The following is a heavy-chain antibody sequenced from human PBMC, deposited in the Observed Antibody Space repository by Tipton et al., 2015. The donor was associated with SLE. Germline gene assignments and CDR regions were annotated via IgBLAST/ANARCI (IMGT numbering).Heavy chain of an antibody. CDR3: ARSPPVITTTVNWFDP. CDR2: AYYSGST. D-gene: IGHD2/OR15-2a*01. J-gene: IGHJ5*02. CDR1: NGTISSHY. V-gene: IGHV4-59*11. Sequence: TLSLTCTVSNGTISSHYWSWIRQPPGKGLEWIGYAYYSGSTNYNPSLKSRVTMSVDTSKNQFSLKLRSVTAADTAVYYCARSPPVITTTVNWFDPWGQGTLVTVSS.